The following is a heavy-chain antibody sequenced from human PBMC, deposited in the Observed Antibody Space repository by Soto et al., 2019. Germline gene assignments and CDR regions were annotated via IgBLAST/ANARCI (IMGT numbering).Heavy chain of an antibody. J-gene: IGHJ2*01. V-gene: IGHV3-74*01. Sequence: EVQLVESGGGLVQPGGSLRLSCAASGFTFSSYWMHWVRQAPGKGLVWVSRINSDGSSTSYADSVKGRFTISRDNAKNTPDPQMNSLSADDTAVYYCARVSPQLGYWYFALWGRGTLVTVSS. CDR1: GFTFSSYW. D-gene: IGHD3-10*01. CDR2: INSDGSST. CDR3: ARVSPQLGYWYFAL.